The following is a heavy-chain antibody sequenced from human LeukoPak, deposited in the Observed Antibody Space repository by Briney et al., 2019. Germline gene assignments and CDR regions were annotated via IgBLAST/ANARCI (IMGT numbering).Heavy chain of an antibody. CDR3: AKDPQDIVVVPAATAFDI. CDR1: GFTFSSYA. Sequence: GGSLRLSCAASGFTFSSYAMSWVRQAPGKGLEWVSAISGSGGSTYYADSVKGRFTISRDNSKNTLYLQMNSLRAEDTAVYYCAKDPQDIVVVPAATAFDIWGQGTMVTVSS. V-gene: IGHV3-23*01. J-gene: IGHJ3*02. D-gene: IGHD2-2*01. CDR2: ISGSGGST.